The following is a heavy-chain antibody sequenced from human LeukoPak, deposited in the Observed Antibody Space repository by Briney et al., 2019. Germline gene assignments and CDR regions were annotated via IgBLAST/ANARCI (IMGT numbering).Heavy chain of an antibody. CDR1: GFTFSSYA. Sequence: SGGSLRLSCAASGFTFSSYAMHWVRQAPGKGLEWVAVISYDGSNKYYADSVKGRFTISRDNSKNTLYLQMNSLRAEDTAVYYCASSLYSSGWYGLDYWGQGTLVTVSS. D-gene: IGHD6-19*01. CDR2: ISYDGSNK. J-gene: IGHJ4*02. CDR3: ASSLYSSGWYGLDY. V-gene: IGHV3-30-3*01.